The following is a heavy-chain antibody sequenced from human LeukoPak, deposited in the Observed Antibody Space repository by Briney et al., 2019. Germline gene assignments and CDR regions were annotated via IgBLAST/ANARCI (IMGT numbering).Heavy chain of an antibody. J-gene: IGHJ4*02. V-gene: IGHV3-53*01. Sequence: GGSLGLSCAASGFTVSSHYMNWVRQAPGKGLEWVSVIYSGESTYYADSVKGRFTISRDNSKNTLYLQMNSLRAEDTAVYYCAKAPGDWRLDYWGQGTLVTVSS. D-gene: IGHD3/OR15-3a*01. CDR1: GFTVSSHY. CDR3: AKAPGDWRLDY. CDR2: IYSGEST.